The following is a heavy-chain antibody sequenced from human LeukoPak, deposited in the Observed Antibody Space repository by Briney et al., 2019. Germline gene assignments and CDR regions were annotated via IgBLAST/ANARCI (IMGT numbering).Heavy chain of an antibody. D-gene: IGHD2-15*01. V-gene: IGHV1-8*01. CDR2: MNPNSGNT. Sequence: ASVKVSCKASGYTFTSYDINWVRQATGQGLEWMGWMNPNSGNTGYAQEFQGRVTMTRNTSISTAYMELSSLRSEDTAVYYCARGAFRYCSGGSCYSDYWGQGTLVTVSS. CDR1: GYTFTSYD. J-gene: IGHJ4*02. CDR3: ARGAFRYCSGGSCYSDY.